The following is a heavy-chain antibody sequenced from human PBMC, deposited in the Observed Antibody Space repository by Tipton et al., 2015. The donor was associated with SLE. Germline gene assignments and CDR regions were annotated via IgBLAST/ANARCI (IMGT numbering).Heavy chain of an antibody. CDR3: ARTLDALDI. CDR2: VYTSGSP. CDR1: GVSISSDSYY. J-gene: IGHJ3*02. Sequence: TLSLTCTVSGVSISSDSYYWNWIRQPAGKGLEWIGRVYTSGSPYYNPSLQSRVVMSMDKSKNQFSLKLTAVTAADTAAYYCARTLDALDIWGQGTMVTVSS. V-gene: IGHV4-61*02.